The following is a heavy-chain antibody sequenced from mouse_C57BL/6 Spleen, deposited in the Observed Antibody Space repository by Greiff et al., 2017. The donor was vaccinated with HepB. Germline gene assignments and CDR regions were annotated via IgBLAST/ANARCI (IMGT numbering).Heavy chain of an antibody. Sequence: QVQLQQPGAELVRPGSSVKLSCKASGYTFTSYWMAWVKQRPGQGLEWIGNIYPSDSETHYNQKFKDKATLTVDKSSSTAYMQLSSLTSEDSAVYYCARGSGSSYGYFDYWGQGTTLTVSS. CDR3: ARGSGSSYGYFDY. CDR2: IYPSDSET. CDR1: GYTFTSYW. D-gene: IGHD1-1*01. J-gene: IGHJ2*01. V-gene: IGHV1-61*01.